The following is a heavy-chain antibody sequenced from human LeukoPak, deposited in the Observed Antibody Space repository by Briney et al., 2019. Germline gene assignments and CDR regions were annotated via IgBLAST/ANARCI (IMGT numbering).Heavy chain of an antibody. J-gene: IGHJ5*01. V-gene: IGHV6-1*01. D-gene: IGHD3-16*01. Sequence: SQTLSLTCAISGDSVSSNSAWSWIRQSPSRGLEWLGRTYYRSKWYNDYAVSVKSRIIISPDTSKNQFSLQLNSVTPEDTAVYYCARGTLGWPLRWFDSWGQGILVAVSS. CDR1: GDSVSSNSA. CDR2: TYYRSKWYN. CDR3: ARGTLGWPLRWFDS.